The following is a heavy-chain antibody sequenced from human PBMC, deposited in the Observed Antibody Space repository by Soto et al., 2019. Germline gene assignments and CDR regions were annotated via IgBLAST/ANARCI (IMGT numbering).Heavy chain of an antibody. Sequence: KPSETLSLTCTVSGGFISSYYWSWIRQPPGKGLEWIGYIYYSGSTNYNPSLKSRVTISVDTSKNQFSLKLSSVTAADTAVYYCATVAVTTLNWYFDLWGPG. V-gene: IGHV4-59*01. D-gene: IGHD4-17*01. CDR2: IYYSGST. CDR1: GGFISSYY. J-gene: IGHJ2*01. CDR3: ATVAVTTLNWYFDL.